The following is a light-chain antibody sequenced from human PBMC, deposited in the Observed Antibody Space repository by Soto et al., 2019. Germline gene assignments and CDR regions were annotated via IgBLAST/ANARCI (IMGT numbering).Light chain of an antibody. CDR3: QQYGSSIT. Sequence: EIVLTQSPGTLSLSPGERATLSCRASQSVSSSYLAWYQQKPGQAPRLLIYGASSRATGIPDRFSGSGSGTDFTLTISRLEPDDFALYYCQQYGSSITFGQGTRLEIK. CDR1: QSVSSSY. CDR2: GAS. J-gene: IGKJ5*01. V-gene: IGKV3-20*01.